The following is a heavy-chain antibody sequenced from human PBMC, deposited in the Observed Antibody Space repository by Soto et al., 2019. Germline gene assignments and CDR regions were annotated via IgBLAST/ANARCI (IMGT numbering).Heavy chain of an antibody. CDR1: GGSISSGGYY. Sequence: SETLSLTCTVSGGSISSGGYYWSWIRQHPGKGLEWIGYIYYSGSTYYNPSLKSRVTISVDTSKNPFSLKLSSVTAADTAVYYCARVSAFGVVISYYYGMDVWGQGTTVTVSS. CDR2: IYYSGST. D-gene: IGHD3-3*01. CDR3: ARVSAFGVVISYYYGMDV. V-gene: IGHV4-31*03. J-gene: IGHJ6*02.